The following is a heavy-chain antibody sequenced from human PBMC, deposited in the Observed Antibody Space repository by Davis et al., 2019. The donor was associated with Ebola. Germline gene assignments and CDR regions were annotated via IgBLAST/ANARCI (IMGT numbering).Heavy chain of an antibody. CDR3: AREYSSSSGDY. CDR1: GFTFSNYG. Sequence: PGGSLRLSCAASGFTFSNYGIHWVRQAPGKGLEWVAVISYDGSNKHYADSVKGRFTISRDNSKNTLSLQMNSLRDEDTAVYYCAREYSSSSGDYWGQGTLVTVSS. J-gene: IGHJ4*02. CDR2: ISYDGSNK. V-gene: IGHV3-30*03. D-gene: IGHD6-6*01.